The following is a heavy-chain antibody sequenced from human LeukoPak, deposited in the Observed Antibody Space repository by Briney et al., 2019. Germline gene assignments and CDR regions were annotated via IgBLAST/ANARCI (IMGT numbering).Heavy chain of an antibody. V-gene: IGHV4-4*07. CDR3: ARDRYGSGSYSDAFDI. Sequence: PSETPSLTCTVSGGSISSYYWSWIRQPAGKGLEWIGRIYTSGSTNYNPSLKSRVTISVDTSKNRFSLKLSSVTAADTAVYYCARDRYGSGSYSDAFDIWGQGTMVTVSS. D-gene: IGHD3-10*01. CDR1: GGSISSYY. CDR2: IYTSGST. J-gene: IGHJ3*02.